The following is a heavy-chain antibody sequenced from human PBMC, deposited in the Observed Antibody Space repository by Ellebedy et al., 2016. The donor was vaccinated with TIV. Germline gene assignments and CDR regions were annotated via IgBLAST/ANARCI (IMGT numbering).Heavy chain of an antibody. CDR1: GFTFSSYA. J-gene: IGHJ3*02. CDR2: FGGRSTTT. D-gene: IGHD3-3*02. Sequence: GGSLRLXXEAPGFTFSSYAMSWLRQAPGKGLEWVSVFGGRSTTTYYADSVKGRFTISRDNSKNTLFLQMNSLRGDDTARYYCAKISPTHRGAFDIWGQGTMVTVSS. CDR3: AKISPTHRGAFDI. V-gene: IGHV3-23*01.